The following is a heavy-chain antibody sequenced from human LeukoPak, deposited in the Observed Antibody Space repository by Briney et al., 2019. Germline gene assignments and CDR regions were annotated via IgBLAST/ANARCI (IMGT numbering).Heavy chain of an antibody. CDR3: ARDGDYSGKFQY. V-gene: IGHV1-18*01. J-gene: IGHJ4*02. D-gene: IGHD1-26*01. CDR2: ISAYNGNT. Sequence: GASVKVSCKASGYTFANYGISLVRQAPGQGLERMGWISAYNGNTNYAQKLQGRVTMTTDTPTSTAHMELRSLRSDDTAVYYCARDGDYSGKFQYWGQGTLVTVSS. CDR1: GYTFANYG.